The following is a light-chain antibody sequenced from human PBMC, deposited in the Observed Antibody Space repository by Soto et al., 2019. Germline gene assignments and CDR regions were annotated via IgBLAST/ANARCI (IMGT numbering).Light chain of an antibody. CDR3: QQYHNYPVT. CDR1: QGISNH. V-gene: IGKV1-16*02. J-gene: IGKJ4*01. CDR2: DVS. Sequence: DIEMTQSPPSVSASVGDRATITCRASQGISNHLAWFQLKPGKAPKSLIYDVSSLQSGVPSKFSGSVSGTDFTLTISSLQPEDFATYYCQQYHNYPVTFGGGTKVEIK.